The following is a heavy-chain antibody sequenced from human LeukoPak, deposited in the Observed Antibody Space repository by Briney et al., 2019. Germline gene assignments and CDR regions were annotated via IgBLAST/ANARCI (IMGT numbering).Heavy chain of an antibody. V-gene: IGHV3-20*01. J-gene: IGHJ3*02. D-gene: IGHD1-26*01. CDR1: GFTFNDHG. Sequence: PGGSLRLSCAASGFTFNDHGMSWVRQAPGQGLKWVSGNNWSGSNTGYADSVKGRFTISRDNAKNSLYLQMNSLRAEDTALYHCARGIDSGSYFGAFDIWGQGTMVTVSS. CDR2: NNWSGSNT. CDR3: ARGIDSGSYFGAFDI.